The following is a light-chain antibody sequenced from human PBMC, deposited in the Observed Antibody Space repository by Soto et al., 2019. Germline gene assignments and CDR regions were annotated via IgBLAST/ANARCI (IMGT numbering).Light chain of an antibody. CDR2: DAS. V-gene: IGKV3-11*01. CDR3: QQRGDWPLYT. Sequence: EIVLTQSPATLSLSPGQTGTLSCRASQTVRSDYLAWYQQKPGQAPRLLIYDASDRATGIPARFSGSGSGTDSTLTISSLEPEDFAVYYCQQRGDWPLYTFGQGTK. J-gene: IGKJ2*01. CDR1: QTVRSDY.